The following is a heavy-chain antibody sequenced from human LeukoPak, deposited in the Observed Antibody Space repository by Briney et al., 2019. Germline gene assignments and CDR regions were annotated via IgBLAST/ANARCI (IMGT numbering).Heavy chain of an antibody. Sequence: SETLSLTCTVSGGSISSGGYYWGWIRQHPGKGLEWIGYIYYSGSTYYNPSLKSRVTISVDTSKNQFSLKLSSVTAADTAVYYCARLYDGSDSISDYFDYWGQGTLVTISS. D-gene: IGHD3-22*01. CDR2: IYYSGST. V-gene: IGHV4-31*03. CDR3: ARLYDGSDSISDYFDY. CDR1: GGSISSGGYY. J-gene: IGHJ4*02.